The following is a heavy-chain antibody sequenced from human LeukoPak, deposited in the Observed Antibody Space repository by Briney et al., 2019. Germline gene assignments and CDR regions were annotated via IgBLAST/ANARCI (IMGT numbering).Heavy chain of an antibody. J-gene: IGHJ4*02. V-gene: IGHV4-39*01. D-gene: IGHD2-15*01. CDR3: ARQPVGICSGGSCLYYFDY. CDR1: GGSISSSSYY. Sequence: SETLSLTCTVSGGSISSSSYYWGWIRQPPGKGLEWIGSIYYSGSTYYYNPSLKSRVTISVDTSKNQLSLKLSSVTAADTAVYCCARQPVGICSGGSCLYYFDYWGQGTLVTVSS. CDR2: IYYSGSTY.